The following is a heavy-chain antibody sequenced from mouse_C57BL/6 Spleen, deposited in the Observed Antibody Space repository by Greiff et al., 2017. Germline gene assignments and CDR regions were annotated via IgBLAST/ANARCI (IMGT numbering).Heavy chain of an antibody. V-gene: IGHV1-42*01. J-gene: IGHJ3*01. Sequence: VQLQQSGPELVKPGASVKISCKASGYSFTGYYMNWVKQSPEKSLEWIGEINPSTGGTTYNQKFKAKATLTVDKSSSTAYMQLQSLTSEDSAVYYCARYDYDGAWFAYWGQGTLVTVSA. D-gene: IGHD2-4*01. CDR1: GYSFTGYY. CDR2: INPSTGGT. CDR3: ARYDYDGAWFAY.